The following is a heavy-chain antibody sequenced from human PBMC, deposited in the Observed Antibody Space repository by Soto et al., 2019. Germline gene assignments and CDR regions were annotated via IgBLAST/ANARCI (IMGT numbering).Heavy chain of an antibody. J-gene: IGHJ6*02. CDR1: GFTLSAYD. D-gene: IGHD2-15*01. Sequence: GGSLRLSCAASGFTLSAYDMHWVRQAEGKGLEWVSALGAADDPYYLVSVKGRFTISRENAKNSLYLQMNNLRAGDTAVYYCARAYSGRLPRRADYYYAMDVWGQGTAVTVSS. CDR2: LGAADDP. CDR3: ARAYSGRLPRRADYYYAMDV. V-gene: IGHV3-13*05.